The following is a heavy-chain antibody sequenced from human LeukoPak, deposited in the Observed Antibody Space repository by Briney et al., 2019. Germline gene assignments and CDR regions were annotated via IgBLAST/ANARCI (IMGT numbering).Heavy chain of an antibody. D-gene: IGHD4-11*01. J-gene: IGHJ4*02. CDR3: AKDRTKDYDYSGPADY. CDR2: IWYDGSNK. V-gene: IGHV3-33*06. CDR1: GFTFSSYG. Sequence: GKSLRLSCAVSGFTFSSYGMYWVRQAPGKGLEWVAVIWYDGSNKYYGDSVKGRFTISRDNSKNTLYLQMNSLRAEDTAVYYCAKDRTKDYDYSGPADYCGQGTLVTVSS.